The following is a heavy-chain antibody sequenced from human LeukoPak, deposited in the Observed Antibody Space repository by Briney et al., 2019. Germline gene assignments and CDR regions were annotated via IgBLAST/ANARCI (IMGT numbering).Heavy chain of an antibody. J-gene: IGHJ4*02. CDR1: GFTFVSFG. V-gene: IGHV3-7*01. CDR2: IKQDGSEK. D-gene: IGHD1-26*01. Sequence: GGSLRLSCAASGFTFVSFGMTWVGQAQGKGLGGVAKIKQDGSEKYYVDSVKGRFTISRDNAKNSLYLQMNSLRAEDTAVYYCARNIVGATSWGDFDYWGQGTLVTVSS. CDR3: ARNIVGATSWGDFDY.